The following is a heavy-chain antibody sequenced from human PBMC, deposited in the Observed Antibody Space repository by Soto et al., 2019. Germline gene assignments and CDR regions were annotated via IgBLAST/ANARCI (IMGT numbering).Heavy chain of an antibody. Sequence: SETLSLTCTVSGGSISSYYWSWIRQPPGKGLEWIGYIYYSGSTNYNPSLKSRVSTSVDTSKDQFSLNLTSLTAADTAVYYCARGGEPLGYYGLDVWGQGTTVTVSS. J-gene: IGHJ6*02. CDR3: ARGGEPLGYYGLDV. V-gene: IGHV4-59*01. CDR2: IYYSGST. CDR1: GGSISSYY.